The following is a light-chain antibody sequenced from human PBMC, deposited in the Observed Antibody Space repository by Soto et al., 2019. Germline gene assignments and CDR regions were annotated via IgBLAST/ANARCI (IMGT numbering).Light chain of an antibody. CDR2: HAS. CDR1: QTISSW. J-gene: IGKJ1*01. CDR3: QQYHSYSEA. V-gene: IGKV1-5*01. Sequence: DIQMTQSPSTLSASVGDRVTITCRASQTISSWLAWYQQKPGKAPKLLIYHASSLESGVPSRFSGSGSGTELTLTISSLQPDDFATYFCQQYHSYSEAFGQGTKVELK.